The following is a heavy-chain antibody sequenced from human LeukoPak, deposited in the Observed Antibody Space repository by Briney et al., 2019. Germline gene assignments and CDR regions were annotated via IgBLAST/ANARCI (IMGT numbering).Heavy chain of an antibody. CDR3: ACTAAGTHYFDY. Sequence: ASVKVSCKASGYTFTSYYMHWVRQAPGQGLEWVGIINPSGGSTSYAQKFQGRVTMTRDTSTSTVYMELSSLRSEDTAVYYCACTAAGTHYFDYWGQGTLVTVSS. D-gene: IGHD6-13*01. CDR2: INPSGGST. CDR1: GYTFTSYY. V-gene: IGHV1-46*01. J-gene: IGHJ4*02.